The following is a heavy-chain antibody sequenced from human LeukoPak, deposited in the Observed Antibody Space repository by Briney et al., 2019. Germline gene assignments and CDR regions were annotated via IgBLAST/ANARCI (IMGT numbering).Heavy chain of an antibody. V-gene: IGHV3-33*08. CDR1: GLSFSSHR. CDR2: IWYDGSNK. D-gene: IGHD2-2*01. Sequence: GGSLRLSCAASGLSFSSHRMQCVREAPGKGLEWVADIWYDGSNKYYADCVKGRFTISRDNSQNTLYLQMNSLRAEDTAVYYCARGIGGPAGKGYYFDYWGQGTLVTVSS. CDR3: ARGIGGPAGKGYYFDY. J-gene: IGHJ4*02.